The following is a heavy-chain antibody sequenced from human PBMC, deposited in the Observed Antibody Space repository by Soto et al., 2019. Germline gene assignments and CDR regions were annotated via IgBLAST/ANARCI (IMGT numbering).Heavy chain of an antibody. V-gene: IGHV1-69*13. Sequence: SVKVSCKASGGTFSSYAISWVRQAPGQGLEWMGGIIPIFGTANYAQKFQGRVTITADESTSTAYMELSSLRSEDTAVYYCARSSERRGYCSSTSCYLLESWGQGTLVTVSS. J-gene: IGHJ4*02. D-gene: IGHD2-2*01. CDR3: ARSSERRGYCSSTSCYLLES. CDR2: IIPIFGTA. CDR1: GGTFSSYA.